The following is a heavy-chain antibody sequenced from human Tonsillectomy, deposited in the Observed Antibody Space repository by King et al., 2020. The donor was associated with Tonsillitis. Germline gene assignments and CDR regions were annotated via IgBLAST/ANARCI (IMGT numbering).Heavy chain of an antibody. CDR1: GGSFTNYY. V-gene: IGHV4-34*01. D-gene: IGHD1-26*01. CDR2: INYRGIA. J-gene: IGHJ3*01. Sequence: LQQWGAGLLKPSETLSLTCAVYGGSFTNYYYNFLRQSPGKGLEWIGEINYRGIANYNPSLKSRVTMSVDTSKNQFSMVLSSMTAADTARYYCATSNSENYYDGFDVWGQGSGVTVSS. CDR3: ATSNSENYYDGFDV.